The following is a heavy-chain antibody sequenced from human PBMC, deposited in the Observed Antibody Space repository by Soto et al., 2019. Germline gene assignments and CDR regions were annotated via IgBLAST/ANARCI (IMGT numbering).Heavy chain of an antibody. J-gene: IGHJ3*02. CDR2: TYYRSKWYN. Sequence: PSQTLSLTCAISGDSVSGNSAAWNWIRQSPSRGLEWLGRTYYRSKWYNDYAVSVKSRITINPDTSKNQFSLQLNSVTPEDTAVYYCARRSTQGLLWYSGTTPDAFDIWGQGTMVTVSS. CDR1: GDSVSGNSAA. CDR3: ARRSTQGLLWYSGTTPDAFDI. D-gene: IGHD1-26*01. V-gene: IGHV6-1*01.